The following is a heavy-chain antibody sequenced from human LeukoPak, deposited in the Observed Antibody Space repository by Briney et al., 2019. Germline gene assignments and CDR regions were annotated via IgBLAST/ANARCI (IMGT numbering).Heavy chain of an antibody. D-gene: IGHD6-6*01. V-gene: IGHV1-69*05. CDR3: ARARPPIDY. Sequence: SVKVSCKASGGTFSSYAIGWVRQAPGQGLEWMGGIIPIFGTANYAQKFQGRVTITTDESTSTAYMELSSLRSDDTAVYYCARARPPIDYWGQGTLVTVSS. CDR2: IIPIFGTA. CDR1: GGTFSSYA. J-gene: IGHJ4*02.